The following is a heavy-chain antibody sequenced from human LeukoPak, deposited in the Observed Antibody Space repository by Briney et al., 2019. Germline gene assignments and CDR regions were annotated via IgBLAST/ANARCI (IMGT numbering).Heavy chain of an antibody. Sequence: SETLSLTCTVSGGSISNYYWSWIRQPPGKGLEWIGYIYNSGSTNYNPSLKSRVTISVDTSKNQFSLKVSSVTAADTAVYYCASLTTADAFDIWGQGTMVTVSS. CDR2: IYNSGST. D-gene: IGHD3-22*01. V-gene: IGHV4-59*01. CDR3: ASLTTADAFDI. J-gene: IGHJ3*02. CDR1: GGSISNYY.